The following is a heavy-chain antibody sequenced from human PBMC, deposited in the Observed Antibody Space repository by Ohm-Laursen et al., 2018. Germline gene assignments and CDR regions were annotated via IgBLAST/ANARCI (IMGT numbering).Heavy chain of an antibody. J-gene: IGHJ1*01. CDR1: GGSISSYY. D-gene: IGHD1-1*01. Sequence: TLSLTWAVSGGSISSYYWSWIRQAPERGLEWIGYIYNGGRTKYSPSLESRVTISVDTSKNQFSLKLNSVTAADTAVYYCARSELVETATGNFQSWGQGTLVTVSS. CDR2: IYNGGRT. V-gene: IGHV4-59*01. CDR3: ARSELVETATGNFQS.